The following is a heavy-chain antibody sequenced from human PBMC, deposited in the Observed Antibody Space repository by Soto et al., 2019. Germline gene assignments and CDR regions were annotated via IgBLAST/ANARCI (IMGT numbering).Heavy chain of an antibody. CDR2: IDPSDSYT. V-gene: IGHV5-10-1*01. CDR1: GYSFTSYW. CDR3: ARLALVVAAARAMDV. D-gene: IGHD2-2*01. J-gene: IGHJ6*02. Sequence: PGESLKSSFKGSGYSFTSYWISWVRQMPGKGLEWMGRIDPSDSYTNYSPPFQGHVTISANKSISTAYLQWSSLKASDTAVYYFARLALVVAAARAMDVWGHGTRVTVSS.